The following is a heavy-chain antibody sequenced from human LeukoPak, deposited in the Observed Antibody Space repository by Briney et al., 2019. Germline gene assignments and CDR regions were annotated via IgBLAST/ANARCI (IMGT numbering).Heavy chain of an antibody. CDR3: VRDRWVDY. V-gene: IGHV3-64D*09. CDR1: GFIFSPYA. Sequence: GGSLRLSCSASGFIFSPYAMHWVRQAPGKGLEYVSSISSNGGSTYYADSVKDRFTISRDNSKNTLYLKLSSRRVQDTALNYFVRDRWVDYWGQGTLVTVSS. D-gene: IGHD4-23*01. CDR2: ISSNGGST. J-gene: IGHJ4*02.